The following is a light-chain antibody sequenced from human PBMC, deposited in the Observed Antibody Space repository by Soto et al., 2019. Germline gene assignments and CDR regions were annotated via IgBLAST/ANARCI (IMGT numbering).Light chain of an antibody. V-gene: IGKV2-28*01. J-gene: IGKJ2*01. CDR2: FAY. Sequence: DIVMTQSPLSLPVTPGEPASISCRSSHSLLHSNGYNYLDWYLQKPGQSPQLLIHFAYNRASGVPGRFQGRGSGTDFTLKISRVEAEDVGVYYCMQAIQPPRTFGQGTKLEIK. CDR1: HSLLHSNGYNY. CDR3: MQAIQPPRT.